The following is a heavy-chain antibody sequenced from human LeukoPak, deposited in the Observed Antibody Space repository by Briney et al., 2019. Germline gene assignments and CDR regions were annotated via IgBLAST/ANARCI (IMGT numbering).Heavy chain of an antibody. Sequence: GGSLRPSCAASGFTFSSYAVSWVRQAPGKGLEWVSAISGSGGSTYYADSVKGRFTISRDNSKNTLYLQMNSLRAEDTAVYYCAKARTYYDSSGYYLRWGQGTLVTVSS. V-gene: IGHV3-23*01. D-gene: IGHD3-22*01. CDR1: GFTFSSYA. J-gene: IGHJ4*02. CDR3: AKARTYYDSSGYYLR. CDR2: ISGSGGST.